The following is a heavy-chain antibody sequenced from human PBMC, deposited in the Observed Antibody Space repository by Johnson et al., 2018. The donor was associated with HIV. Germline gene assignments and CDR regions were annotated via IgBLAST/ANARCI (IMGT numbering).Heavy chain of an antibody. V-gene: IGHV3-30*04. J-gene: IGHJ3*02. D-gene: IGHD6-13*01. CDR1: GITFSSYA. CDR3: AKVAVATAAGGVALDI. Sequence: QMLLVESGGGVVQPGRSLRLSCAASGITFSSYAMHWVRQAPGKGLEWVAVISYDGSNKYYADSVKGRFTISRDNSKNTLYLQMNSLRAEDTAVYYCAKVAVATAAGGVALDIWGPGTMVTVSA. CDR2: ISYDGSNK.